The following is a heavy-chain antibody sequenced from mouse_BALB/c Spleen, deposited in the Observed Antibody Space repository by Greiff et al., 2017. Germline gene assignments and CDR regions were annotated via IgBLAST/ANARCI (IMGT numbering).Heavy chain of an antibody. CDR1: GYTFSSYW. CDR2: IDTSDSYT. J-gene: IGHJ4*01. Sequence: QVQLKESGAELMKPGASVKISCKATGYTFSSYWIEWVKQRPGHGLEWIGAIDTSDSYTSYNQKFKGKATLTVDESSSTAYMQLSSLTSEDSAVYYCARSYGKYYYAMDYWGQGTSVTVSS. CDR3: ARSYGKYYYAMDY. D-gene: IGHD2-10*02. V-gene: IGHV1S126*01.